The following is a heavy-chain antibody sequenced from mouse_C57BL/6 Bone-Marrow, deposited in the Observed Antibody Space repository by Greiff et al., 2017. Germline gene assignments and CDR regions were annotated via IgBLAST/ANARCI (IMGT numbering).Heavy chain of an antibody. J-gene: IGHJ3*01. CDR1: GYTFTSYT. CDR2: INPSRGYT. V-gene: IGHV1-4*01. CDR3: AKHYYGSRFAY. Sequence: VQLVESGAELARPGASVKMSCKASGYTFTSYTMHWVKQRPGQGLEWIGYINPSRGYTKYNQKFKDKATLTADKSSSTAYMQLSSLTSEDSSVYYCAKHYYGSRFAYWGQGTLVTVSS. D-gene: IGHD1-1*01.